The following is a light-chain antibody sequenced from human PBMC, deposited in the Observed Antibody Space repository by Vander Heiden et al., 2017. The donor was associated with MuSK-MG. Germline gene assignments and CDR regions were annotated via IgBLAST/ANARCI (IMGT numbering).Light chain of an antibody. Sequence: DIQMTQSPSSLSASVGDRVTITCRASQSICSYLNWYQQKPGKAPKLLIYAASSVQSGVPSRVSGSGSGTDFTLTISSLQPKDFATYYCQQSYSTPYTFGQGTKLEIK. V-gene: IGKV1-39*01. CDR2: AAS. CDR3: QQSYSTPYT. CDR1: QSICSY. J-gene: IGKJ2*01.